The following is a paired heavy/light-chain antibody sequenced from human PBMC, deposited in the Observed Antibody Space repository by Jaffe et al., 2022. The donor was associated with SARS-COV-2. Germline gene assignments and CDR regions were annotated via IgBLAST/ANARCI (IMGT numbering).Heavy chain of an antibody. CDR2: ISHTSRTK. D-gene: IGHD2-15*01. CDR3: ARDVGYCSGGTCYRYFQH. Sequence: EVQLVESGGGLVQPGGSLRLSCAASGFTFSTYSISWVRQAPGKGLEWVSYISHTSRTKYYADSVKGRFTSSRDDAKNSAFLQMNSLRDEDTAVYYCARDVGYCSGGTCYRYFQHWGQGTLVIVSS. V-gene: IGHV3-48*02. J-gene: IGHJ1*01. CDR1: GFTFSTYS.
Light chain of an antibody. V-gene: IGKV1-5*03. Sequence: DIQMTQSPSTLSASVGDRVTITCRASQSISSWLAWYQQKPGKAPKLLIYEASSLESGVPSRFSGSGSGTEFTLTISSLQPDDFATYYCQQYNSYPYTFGQGTKLEI. CDR2: EAS. CDR1: QSISSW. CDR3: QQYNSYPYT. J-gene: IGKJ2*01.